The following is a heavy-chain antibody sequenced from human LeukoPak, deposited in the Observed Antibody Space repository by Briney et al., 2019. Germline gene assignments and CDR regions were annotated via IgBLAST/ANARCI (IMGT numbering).Heavy chain of an antibody. D-gene: IGHD2-2*01. J-gene: IGHJ5*02. Sequence: GGSLRLSCAASGFTFSSYSMNWVRQAPGKGLEWVSSISSSSSYIYYADSVKGRFTISRDNAKNSLYLQMNSLRAEDTAVYYCVRVSGTSGPPTGFDPWGQGTLVTVSS. CDR1: GFTFSSYS. CDR3: VRVSGTSGPPTGFDP. CDR2: ISSSSSYI. V-gene: IGHV3-21*01.